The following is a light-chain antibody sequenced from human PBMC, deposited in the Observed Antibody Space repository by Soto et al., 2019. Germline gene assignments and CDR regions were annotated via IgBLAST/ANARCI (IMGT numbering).Light chain of an antibody. V-gene: IGKV1-5*03. CDR1: QSISSW. Sequence: DIQMTQSPSTLSASVGDRVTITCRASQSISSWLAWYQQKPGEAPNLLIYKASSLEGGVPSRFSGSGSGTEFTLTINSLQPDDFATYYCQQYNSYPWTFGQGTKVGIK. J-gene: IGKJ1*01. CDR2: KAS. CDR3: QQYNSYPWT.